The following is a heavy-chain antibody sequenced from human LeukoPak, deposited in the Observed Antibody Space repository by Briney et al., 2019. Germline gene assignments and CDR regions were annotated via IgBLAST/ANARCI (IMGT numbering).Heavy chain of an antibody. D-gene: IGHD3-3*01. Sequence: GRSLRLSCAASGFTFDDYAMHWVRQAPGKGLEWVSGISWNSGSIGYADSVKGRFTISRGNAKNSLYLQMNSLRAEDTALYYCAKGAYYDFWSGSDYWGQGTLVTVS. CDR2: ISWNSGSI. CDR3: AKGAYYDFWSGSDY. V-gene: IGHV3-9*01. J-gene: IGHJ4*02. CDR1: GFTFDDYA.